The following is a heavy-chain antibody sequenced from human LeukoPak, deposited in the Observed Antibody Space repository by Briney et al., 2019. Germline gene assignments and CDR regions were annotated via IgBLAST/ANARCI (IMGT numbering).Heavy chain of an antibody. Sequence: GGSLRLSCSASGFTFTSYTMHWVRQAPGKGLEYVSAISSNGGNTYYADSVKGRFTISRDNSKNTLYLQMSSLRADDTAVYYCVKGVQYSGSYYTFDHWGQGTLFSVSS. V-gene: IGHV3-64D*09. D-gene: IGHD1-26*01. J-gene: IGHJ4*02. CDR3: VKGVQYSGSYYTFDH. CDR2: ISSNGGNT. CDR1: GFTFTSYT.